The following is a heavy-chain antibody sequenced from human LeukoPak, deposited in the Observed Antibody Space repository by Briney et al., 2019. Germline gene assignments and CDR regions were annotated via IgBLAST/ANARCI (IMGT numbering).Heavy chain of an antibody. CDR3: ARVMGRYCSSTSCYVDY. Sequence: GGSLRLSCAASGFTFSGYAMHWVRQAPGKGLEWVAVISYDGSNKYYADSVKGRFTISRDNSKNTLYLQMNSLRAEDTAVYYCARVMGRYCSSTSCYVDYWGQGTLVTVSS. CDR1: GFTFSGYA. CDR2: ISYDGSNK. D-gene: IGHD2-2*01. V-gene: IGHV3-30*04. J-gene: IGHJ4*02.